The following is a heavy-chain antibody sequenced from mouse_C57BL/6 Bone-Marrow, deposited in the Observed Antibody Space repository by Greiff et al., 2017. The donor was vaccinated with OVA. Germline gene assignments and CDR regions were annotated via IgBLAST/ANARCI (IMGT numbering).Heavy chain of an antibody. J-gene: IGHJ4*01. D-gene: IGHD2-1*01. CDR1: GISITTGNYR. CDR3: ARDPGNFYYAMDY. CDR2: IYYSGTI. V-gene: IGHV3-5*01. Sequence: VQLKESGPGLVKPSQTVFLTCTVTGISITTGNYRWSWIRQFPGNTLEWIGYIYYSGTITYHPSLTSRTTITRDTPKTQFFLEMNSLTAEDTATYYCARDPGNFYYAMDYWGQGTSVTVSS.